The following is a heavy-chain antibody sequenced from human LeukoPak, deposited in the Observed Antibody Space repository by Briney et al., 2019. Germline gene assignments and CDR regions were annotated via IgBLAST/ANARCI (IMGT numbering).Heavy chain of an antibody. Sequence: GGSLRLSCAASGFTFSSYWMSWVRQAPGKGREWVANIKQDGSEKYYVDSVKGRFTISRDNAKNSLYLQMNSLRAEDTAVYYCERAPRSSGYYSYYYYMDVWGKGTTVTVSS. D-gene: IGHD3-22*01. CDR2: IKQDGSEK. CDR1: GFTFSSYW. CDR3: ERAPRSSGYYSYYYYMDV. J-gene: IGHJ6*03. V-gene: IGHV3-7*01.